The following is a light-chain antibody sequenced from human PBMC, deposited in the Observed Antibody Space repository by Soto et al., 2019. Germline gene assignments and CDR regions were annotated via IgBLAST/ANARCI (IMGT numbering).Light chain of an antibody. CDR3: QQYGSSPPMVT. CDR1: QSVSSSY. Sequence: EIVLTQSPGTLSLSPGERATLSCRASQSVSSSYLAWYQQKPGQAPRLLIYGASSRATGIPDRFSGSGSGTDFTLPISRLEPEDFAVYYCQQYGSSPPMVTFGPGTTVDIK. J-gene: IGKJ3*01. V-gene: IGKV3-20*01. CDR2: GAS.